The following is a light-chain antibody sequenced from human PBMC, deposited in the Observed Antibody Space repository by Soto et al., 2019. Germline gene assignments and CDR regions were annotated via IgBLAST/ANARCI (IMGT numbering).Light chain of an antibody. J-gene: IGKJ1*01. CDR2: KAS. CDR1: QSISSW. CDR3: QQYNSYPWT. Sequence: DIQMTQSPSTLSASVGDRVTITCRASQSISSWLAWYQQKPGKAPKLLIYKASSLDNGVPSRFSGSGSGTEFSLTISSLQPDDFATYYCQQYNSYPWTFGQGTKVEIK. V-gene: IGKV1-5*03.